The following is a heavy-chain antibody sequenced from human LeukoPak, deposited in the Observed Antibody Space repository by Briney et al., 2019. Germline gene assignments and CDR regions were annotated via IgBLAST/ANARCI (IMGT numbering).Heavy chain of an antibody. CDR1: AFIFSGHW. Sequence: PGGSLRLSCEGSAFIFSGHWMNWVRQTPGKGLEWVASIKEDGSERQYVDSVKGRFSISRDNTKGSLFLQLNSLRAEDTAVYYCAKGRQWLVHDYWGQGTLVTVSS. V-gene: IGHV3-7*03. J-gene: IGHJ4*02. D-gene: IGHD6-19*01. CDR2: IKEDGSER. CDR3: AKGRQWLVHDY.